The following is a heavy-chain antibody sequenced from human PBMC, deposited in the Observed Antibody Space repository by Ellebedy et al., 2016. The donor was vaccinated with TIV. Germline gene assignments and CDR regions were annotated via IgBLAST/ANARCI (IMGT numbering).Heavy chain of an antibody. Sequence: SETLSLXCAVYGGSFSDYYWSWIRQPPGKGLEWIGEINHSGSANYNPSLKSRVTMSVDTSKNQFSLKLSSVTAADTAVYYCARRDTYSFAYWGQGTLVTVSS. J-gene: IGHJ4*02. D-gene: IGHD5-18*01. V-gene: IGHV4-34*01. CDR2: INHSGSA. CDR3: ARRDTYSFAY. CDR1: GGSFSDYY.